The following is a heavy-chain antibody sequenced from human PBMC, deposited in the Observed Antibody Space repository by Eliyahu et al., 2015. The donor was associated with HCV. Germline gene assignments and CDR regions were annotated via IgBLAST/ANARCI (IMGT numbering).Heavy chain of an antibody. CDR3: ARHIVAHDWGWFDP. D-gene: IGHD5-12*01. V-gene: IGHV5-10-1*01. J-gene: IGHJ5*02. Sequence: EVQLVQSGAEVKKPGESXMISCKXSGYSFTXYXISWVRQMPGKGLEWXGRIDPSDSYTNYSPSFQGHVTISADKSISTAYLQWSSLKASDTAMYYCARHIVAHDWGWFDPWGQGTLVTVSS. CDR1: GYSFTXYX. CDR2: IDPSDSYT.